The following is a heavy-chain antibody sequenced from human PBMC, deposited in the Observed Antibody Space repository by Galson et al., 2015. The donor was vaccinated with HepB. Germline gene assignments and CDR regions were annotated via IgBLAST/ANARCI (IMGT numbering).Heavy chain of an antibody. CDR3: ARDIRTAAGYDAFDI. D-gene: IGHD6-13*01. V-gene: IGHV1-69*13. CDR1: GGTSSSYA. CDR2: IIPIFGTA. J-gene: IGHJ3*02. Sequence: SVKVSCKASGGTSSSYAISWVRQAPGQGLEWMGGIIPIFGTANYAQKFQGRVTITADESTSTAYMELSSLRSEDTAVYYCARDIRTAAGYDAFDIWGQGTMVTVSS.